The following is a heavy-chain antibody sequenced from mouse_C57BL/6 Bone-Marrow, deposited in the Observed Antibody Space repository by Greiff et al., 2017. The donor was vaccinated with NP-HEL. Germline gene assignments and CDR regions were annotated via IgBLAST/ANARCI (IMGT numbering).Heavy chain of an antibody. J-gene: IGHJ2*01. D-gene: IGHD2-2*01. CDR1: GFTFSSYA. V-gene: IGHV5-4*01. CDR3: ARVYYGYKYYFDY. CDR2: ISDGGSYT. Sequence: EVQRVESGGGLVKPGGSLKLSCAASGFTFSSYAMSWVRQTPEQRLEWVATISDGGSYTYYPDNVKGRFTISRDNAKNNLYLQMSHLKSEDTAMYYCARVYYGYKYYFDYWGQGTTLTVSS.